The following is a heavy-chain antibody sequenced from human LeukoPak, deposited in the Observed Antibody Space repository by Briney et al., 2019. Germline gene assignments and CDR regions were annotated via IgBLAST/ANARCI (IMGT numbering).Heavy chain of an antibody. Sequence: GRSLRLSCAASGFTSTSYAMGWVRQAPGKGLEWVSGISVSGGSTYYADSMKGRCTISRDNSKNTLYLQMNILRAEDTGVYYCAKNSWPNWFDPWGQGTLVTVSS. D-gene: IGHD6-13*01. CDR1: GFTSTSYA. CDR3: AKNSWPNWFDP. V-gene: IGHV3-23*01. J-gene: IGHJ5*02. CDR2: ISVSGGST.